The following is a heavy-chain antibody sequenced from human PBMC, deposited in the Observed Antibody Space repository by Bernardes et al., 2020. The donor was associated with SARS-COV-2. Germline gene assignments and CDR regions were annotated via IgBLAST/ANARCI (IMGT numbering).Heavy chain of an antibody. V-gene: IGHV3-15*01. CDR1: GFTFSNAW. CDR2: IKSKTDGGTT. J-gene: IGHJ4*02. CDR3: TTARYISGWYRDYFDY. D-gene: IGHD6-19*01. Sequence: GGSLRLSCAASGFTFSNAWMSWVRQAPGKGLEWVGRIKSKTDGGTTDYAAPVKGRFTISRDDSKNTLYLQMNSLRAEDTALYYCTTARYISGWYRDYFDYWGQGTLVTVSS.